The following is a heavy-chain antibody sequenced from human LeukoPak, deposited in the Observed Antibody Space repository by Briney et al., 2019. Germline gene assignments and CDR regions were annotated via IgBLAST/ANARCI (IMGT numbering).Heavy chain of an antibody. CDR2: ISGSGGST. J-gene: IGHJ3*02. CDR1: GFTFSSYA. CDR3: AKDYYYDSSGYPPLAFDI. V-gene: IGHV3-23*01. D-gene: IGHD3-22*01. Sequence: GGSLRLSCAASGFTFSSYAMSWVRQAPGKGLEWVSAISGSGGSTYYADSVKGRFTISRDNSKNTLYLQMNSLRAEDTAVYYCAKDYYYDSSGYPPLAFDIWGQGTMVTVSS.